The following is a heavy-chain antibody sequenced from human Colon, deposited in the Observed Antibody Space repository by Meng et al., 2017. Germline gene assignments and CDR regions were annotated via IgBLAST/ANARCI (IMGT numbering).Heavy chain of an antibody. CDR3: VDSKWSANY. J-gene: IGHJ4*02. CDR1: GWYVSGHY. CDR2: INDSGST. V-gene: IGHV4-34*01. Sequence: QVQLQQWGAGLLKPSETLSLTCVVYGWYVSGHYWTWIRQPPGKGLEWIGEINDSGSTHYNPSLGSRVTISVDTSKSQFSLKLISVTAADTGVYYCVDSKWSANYWGQGTLVTVSS. D-gene: IGHD3-3*01.